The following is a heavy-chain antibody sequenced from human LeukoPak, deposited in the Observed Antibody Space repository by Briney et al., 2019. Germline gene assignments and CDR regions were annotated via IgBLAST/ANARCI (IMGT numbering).Heavy chain of an antibody. D-gene: IGHD6-19*01. J-gene: IGHJ4*02. CDR2: IGASSTPK. CDR1: GFPFSFYE. CDR3: ALLAVASDFDY. V-gene: IGHV3-48*03. Sequence: GESLRLSCVVSGFPFSFYELNWVRQAPGKGLEWVSNIGASSTPKYYADSVKGRFSISRDNAKSSLYLQMNSLRVEDTAVYYCALLAVASDFDYWGQGAQVTVSS.